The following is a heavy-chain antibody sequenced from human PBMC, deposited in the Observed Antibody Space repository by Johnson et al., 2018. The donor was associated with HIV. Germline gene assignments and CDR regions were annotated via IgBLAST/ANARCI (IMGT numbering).Heavy chain of an antibody. CDR1: GFTFSSYG. V-gene: IGHV3-30*03. J-gene: IGHJ3*02. CDR3: ARDSGYEDHDGFDI. D-gene: IGHD5-12*01. Sequence: QVQLVESGGGVVQPGRSLRLSCAASGFTFSSYGMHWVRQAPGKGLEWVAVISYDGSNQYYTDSVKGRFTISRDNSKNTLYLQMNSLRAEDTAVYYCARDSGYEDHDGFDIWGQGTMVTVSS. CDR2: ISYDGSNQ.